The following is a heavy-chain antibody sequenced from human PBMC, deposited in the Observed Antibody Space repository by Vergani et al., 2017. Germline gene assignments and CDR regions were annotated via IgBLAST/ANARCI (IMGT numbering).Heavy chain of an antibody. Sequence: QVQLVQSGAEVKKPGSSVKVSCKASGGTFSSYAISWVRQAPGQGLEWMGGIIPIFGTANYAQKFQGRVTITADESTSTAYMEPSSLRSEDTAVYYCARDRGGDGYNYFRYFDLWGRGTLVTVSS. CDR1: GGTFSSYA. CDR3: ARDRGGDGYNYFRYFDL. CDR2: IIPIFGTA. J-gene: IGHJ2*01. D-gene: IGHD5-24*01. V-gene: IGHV1-69*01.